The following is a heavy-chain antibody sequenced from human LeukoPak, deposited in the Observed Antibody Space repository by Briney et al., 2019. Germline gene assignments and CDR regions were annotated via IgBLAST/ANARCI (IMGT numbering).Heavy chain of an antibody. J-gene: IGHJ5*02. CDR3: AKDRMSVAGTNWFDP. V-gene: IGHV3-23*01. D-gene: IGHD6-19*01. Sequence: PGGSLRLSCAASGFTFSSYAMKWVRQAPGKGLDWVSGIGATGVSTYYPDSVKGRFTISRDNSKNTLYLQMNSLRAEDTAVYYCAKDRMSVAGTNWFDPWGQGTLVTVSS. CDR1: GFTFSSYA. CDR2: IGATGVST.